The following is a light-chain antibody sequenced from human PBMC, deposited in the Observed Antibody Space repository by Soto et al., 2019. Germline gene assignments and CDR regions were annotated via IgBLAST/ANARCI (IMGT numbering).Light chain of an antibody. Sequence: DIQLTQSPSTLSAAVADRVTITCRASQSITDRLAWYQQKPGKPPQLLIYDASILERGVPSRFSGSGSGTEFTLTISSLQPDDFATYYCQQYNIFSLTFGGGTQVQIK. CDR3: QQYNIFSLT. CDR1: QSITDR. CDR2: DAS. J-gene: IGKJ4*01. V-gene: IGKV1-5*01.